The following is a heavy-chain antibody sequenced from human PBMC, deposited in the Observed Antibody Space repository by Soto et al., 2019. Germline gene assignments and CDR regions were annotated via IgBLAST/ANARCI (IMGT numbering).Heavy chain of an antibody. D-gene: IGHD3-16*01. J-gene: IGHJ6*02. CDR1: GYTFTNYG. CDR3: AMVDVYVTPSPQDV. CDR2: ISADTGNT. V-gene: IGHV1-18*01. Sequence: ASVKVSCKASGYTFTNYGVSWVRQAPGQGLEWMGWISADTGNTNYAQNLQGRLTLTTDTSTTTAYMELRSLRSNDTAIYYCAMVDVYVTPSPQDVWGQGTTVTVSS.